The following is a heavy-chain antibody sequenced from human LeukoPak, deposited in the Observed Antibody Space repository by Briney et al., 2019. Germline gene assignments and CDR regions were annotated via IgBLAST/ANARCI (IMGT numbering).Heavy chain of an antibody. Sequence: GGSLRLSCAACGFTFSSYGMHWVRQAPGKGLEWVALIWFDGTYEYYADSVKGRFTISRDNSNKTLYLQMNSLGAEDTAVYYCAKERDYAEDMDVWGKGTTVTVSS. V-gene: IGHV3-33*06. CDR1: GFTFSSYG. J-gene: IGHJ6*03. CDR3: AKERDYAEDMDV. D-gene: IGHD4-17*01. CDR2: IWFDGTYE.